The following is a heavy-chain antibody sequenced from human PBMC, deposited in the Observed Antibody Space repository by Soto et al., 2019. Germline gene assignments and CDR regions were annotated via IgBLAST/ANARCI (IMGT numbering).Heavy chain of an antibody. Sequence: QITLKESGPTLVKPTQTLTLTCTFSGFSLSTSGVGVGWIRQPPGKALEWLALIYWDDAKHYSPSLKSRLTITQGHSKKQGVLIMTNMDPVDRATNYCPHKGGGDRILDYWGQGTLVTVSS. CDR2: IYWDDAK. CDR3: PHKGGGDRILDY. D-gene: IGHD3-16*01. J-gene: IGHJ4*02. CDR1: GFSLSTSGVG. V-gene: IGHV2-5*02.